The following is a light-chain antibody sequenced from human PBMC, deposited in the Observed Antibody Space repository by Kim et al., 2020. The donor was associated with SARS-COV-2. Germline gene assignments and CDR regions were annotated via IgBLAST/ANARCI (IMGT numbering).Light chain of an antibody. CDR1: SLRSYY. V-gene: IGLV3-19*01. CDR3: NSRDSNYNVV. CDR2: GKN. J-gene: IGLJ2*01. Sequence: VALVHKVSITCQEDSLRSYYATWYHQKPGQAPILVIYGKNNRPSGIPDRFSGSSSGNTASLTITGTQAGDEADDYCNSRDSNYNVVFGGGTQLTVL.